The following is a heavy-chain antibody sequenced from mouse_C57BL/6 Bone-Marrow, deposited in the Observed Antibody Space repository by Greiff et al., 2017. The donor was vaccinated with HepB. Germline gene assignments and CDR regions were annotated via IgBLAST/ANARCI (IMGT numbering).Heavy chain of an antibody. CDR3: ARRGDGYSHYFDY. J-gene: IGHJ2*01. CDR1: GYTFTSYW. CDR2: IHPNSGST. D-gene: IGHD2-3*01. Sequence: QVQLKQPGAELVKPGASVKLSCKASGYTFTSYWMHWVKQRPGQGLEWIGMIHPNSGSTNYNEKFKSKATLTVDKSSSTAYMQLSSLTSEDSAVYYCARRGDGYSHYFDYWGQGTTLTVSS. V-gene: IGHV1-64*01.